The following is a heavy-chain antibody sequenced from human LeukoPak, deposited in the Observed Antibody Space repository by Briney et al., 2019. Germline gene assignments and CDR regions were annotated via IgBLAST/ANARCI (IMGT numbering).Heavy chain of an antibody. CDR1: GFTFSNFN. D-gene: IGHD3/OR15-3a*01. CDR2: ISSSSSTI. J-gene: IGHJ6*03. Sequence: GGSLRLSCAASGFTFSNFNMSWIRQAPGKGLEWVSSISSSSSTIYYADSVKGRFTISRDNAKTSLYLQMNSLRAEDTAVYYCRTQEGVILCYCYRGVLGKGTTVTVSS. V-gene: IGHV3-48*04. CDR3: RTQEGVILCYCYRGV.